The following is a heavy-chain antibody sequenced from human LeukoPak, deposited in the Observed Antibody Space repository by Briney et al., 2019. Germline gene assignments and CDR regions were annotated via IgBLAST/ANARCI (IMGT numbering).Heavy chain of an antibody. Sequence: GGSLRLSCAASGFIFDTYGMLWVRQAPGKGLEWVAVIAYDGSNKYHADSVKGRFTISRDNSKNTLYLHMNSLRGEDTAVYYCAKEKAIGTINYGLDVWGQGTTVTVSS. CDR2: IAYDGSNK. CDR1: GFIFDTYG. CDR3: AKEKAIGTINYGLDV. D-gene: IGHD1-1*01. J-gene: IGHJ6*02. V-gene: IGHV3-30*18.